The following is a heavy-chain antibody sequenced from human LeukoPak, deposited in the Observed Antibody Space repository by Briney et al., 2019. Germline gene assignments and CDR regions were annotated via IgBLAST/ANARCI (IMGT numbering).Heavy chain of an antibody. CDR2: ISYDGNKK. V-gene: IGHV3-30*03. Sequence: PGGSLRLSCAASGFTFTNYGMHWVRQAPVKGLEWVAVISYDGNKKYYADSVKGRFTISRDNSKNTLYLQMNSLRAEDTAVYYCSGGWKFFDYWGQGALVTVSS. J-gene: IGHJ4*02. CDR1: GFTFTNYG. CDR3: SGGWKFFDY. D-gene: IGHD2-15*01.